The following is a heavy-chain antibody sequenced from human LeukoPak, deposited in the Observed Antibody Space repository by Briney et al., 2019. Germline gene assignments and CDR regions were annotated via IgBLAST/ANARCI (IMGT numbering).Heavy chain of an antibody. D-gene: IGHD4-17*01. Sequence: VQPGRSLRLSCAASGFTFSSYGMHWVRQAPGKGLEWVAVISYDGSNKYYADSEKGRFTISRDNSKNTLYLQMNSLRAEDTAVYYCAKGDDYGDLFDYWGQGTLVTVSS. CDR3: AKGDDYGDLFDY. CDR2: ISYDGSNK. J-gene: IGHJ4*02. CDR1: GFTFSSYG. V-gene: IGHV3-30*18.